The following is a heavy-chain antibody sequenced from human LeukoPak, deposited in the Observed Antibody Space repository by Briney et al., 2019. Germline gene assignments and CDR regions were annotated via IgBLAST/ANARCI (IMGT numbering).Heavy chain of an antibody. Sequence: GGSLRLSCAASGFTFSNAWMSWVRQAPGKGLEWVGRIKSKTDGGTTDYAAPVKGRFTISRDDSKNTLYLQMNSLKTEDTAVYYCRGDLDWLLGFADYWGQGTLVTVSS. CDR3: RGDLDWLLGFADY. CDR2: IKSKTDGGTT. CDR1: GFTFSNAW. V-gene: IGHV3-15*01. D-gene: IGHD3-9*01. J-gene: IGHJ4*02.